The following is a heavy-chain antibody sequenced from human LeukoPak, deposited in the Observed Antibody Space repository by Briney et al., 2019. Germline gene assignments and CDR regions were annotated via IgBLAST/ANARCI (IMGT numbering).Heavy chain of an antibody. CDR2: INPNSGGT. J-gene: IGHJ5*02. CDR1: GYTFTGYY. D-gene: IGHD2-2*01. CDR3: ARGSTSSLNWFDP. Sequence: ASVKVSCKASGYTFTGYYMHWVRQAPGQGLEWMGWINPNSGGTNYAEKFQGRVTMTRDTSISTAYMELSRLRSDDTAVYYCARGSTSSLNWFDPWGQGTLVTVSS. V-gene: IGHV1-2*02.